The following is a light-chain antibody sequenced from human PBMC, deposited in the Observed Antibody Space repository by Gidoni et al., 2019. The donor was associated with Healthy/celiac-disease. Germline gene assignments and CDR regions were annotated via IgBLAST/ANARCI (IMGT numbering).Light chain of an antibody. V-gene: IGKV1-5*03. CDR1: QSISSW. J-gene: IGKJ1*01. CDR3: QQYNSYSAWT. CDR2: KAS. Sequence: IQMTQSPSTLSGSVGDRVTITCRASQSISSWLAWYQQKPGKAPKLLIYKASSLESGVPSRFSGSGSGTEFTLTISSLQPDDFATYYCQQYNSYSAWTFGQGTKVEIK.